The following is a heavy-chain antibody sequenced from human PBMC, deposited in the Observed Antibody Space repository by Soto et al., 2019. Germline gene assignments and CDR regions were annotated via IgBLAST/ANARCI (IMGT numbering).Heavy chain of an antibody. CDR3: AGGCRRVGGYCWRY. V-gene: IGHV1-8*01. J-gene: IGHJ4*02. CDR1: GYTFTSYD. CDR2: MNPNSGNT. Sequence: QVQLVQSGAEVKKPGASVKVSCKASGYTFTSYDINWVRQATGQGLEWMGWMNPNSGNTGYAQKFQGRVTMTRNTSISTGYRELSSLRSEDTAVYYCAGGCRRVGGYCWRYWGQGTLVTVSS. D-gene: IGHD3-16*02.